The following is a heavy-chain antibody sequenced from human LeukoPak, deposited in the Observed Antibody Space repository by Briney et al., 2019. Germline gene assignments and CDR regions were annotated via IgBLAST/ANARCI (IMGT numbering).Heavy chain of an antibody. CDR1: GYTFTGCY. Sequence: ASVKVSCKASGYTFTGCYMHWVRQAPGQGLEWMGWINPNSGGTNYAQKFQGRVTMTRDTSISTAYMELSRLRSDDTAVYYCARADSSSWPTWVWGQGTLVTVSS. CDR2: INPNSGGT. J-gene: IGHJ4*02. V-gene: IGHV1-2*02. CDR3: ARADSSSWPTWV. D-gene: IGHD6-13*01.